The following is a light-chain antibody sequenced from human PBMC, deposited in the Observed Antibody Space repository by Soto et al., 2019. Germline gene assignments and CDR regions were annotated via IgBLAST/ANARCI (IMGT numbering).Light chain of an antibody. J-gene: IGKJ4*01. V-gene: IGKV3D-15*01. CDR1: QSVRDN. CDR2: GAS. Sequence: EIGLSLSPVALSLPPGERATLSCRASQSVRDNLAWYQQKPGQAPRLLIYGASTRATGIPARFSGIGSGTDFTLTISSLQSEDFTVYYCPHSNNWPLTFGGGTKVDI. CDR3: PHSNNWPLT.